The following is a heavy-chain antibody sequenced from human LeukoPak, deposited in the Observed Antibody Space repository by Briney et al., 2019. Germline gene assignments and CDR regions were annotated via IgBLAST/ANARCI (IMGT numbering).Heavy chain of an antibody. V-gene: IGHV1-2*02. CDR3: ARVRGGFYSSGWEVGFDY. D-gene: IGHD6-19*01. Sequence: ASVKVSCKASGYTFTGYYMHRVRQAPGQGLVWMGWINPNSGGTNYAQKFQGRVTMTRDTSISTAYMELSRLRSDDTAVYYCARVRGGFYSSGWEVGFDYWGQGTLVTVSS. J-gene: IGHJ4*02. CDR1: GYTFTGYY. CDR2: INPNSGGT.